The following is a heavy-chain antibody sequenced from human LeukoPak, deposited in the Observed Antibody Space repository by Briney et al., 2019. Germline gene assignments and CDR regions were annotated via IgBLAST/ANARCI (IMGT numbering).Heavy chain of an antibody. J-gene: IGHJ4*02. V-gene: IGHV3-23*01. CDR1: GFTFSDYY. D-gene: IGHD1-26*01. CDR2: ISGSGGST. Sequence: GGSLRLSCAASGFTFSDYYMSWVRQAPGKGLEWVSAISGSGGSTYYADSVKGRFTISRDNSKNTLYLQMNSLRAEDTAVYYCAKDEPRGSYYPLYYFDYWGQGTLVTVSS. CDR3: AKDEPRGSYYPLYYFDY.